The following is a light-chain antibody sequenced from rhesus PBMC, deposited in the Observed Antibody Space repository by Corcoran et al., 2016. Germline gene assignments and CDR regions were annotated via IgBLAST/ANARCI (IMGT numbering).Light chain of an antibody. CDR3: MQGIEFPFP. CDR2: EVS. J-gene: IGKJ3*01. Sequence: DIVMTQTPLSLPVTPGEPASISCRSSQNLSDSEDGNTYLDWYLQKPGQSPQLLIYEVSNRPSGVPERFSGSGSDTYFTLKIGRGEARAVGVYYCMQGIEFPFPFGPGPKLDI. V-gene: IGKV2-104*02. CDR1: QNLSDSEDGNTY.